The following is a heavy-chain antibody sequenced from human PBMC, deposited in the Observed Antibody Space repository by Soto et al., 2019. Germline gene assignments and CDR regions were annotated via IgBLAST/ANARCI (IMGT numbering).Heavy chain of an antibody. CDR3: ARGSDDFWSGSYYDP. CDR2: MNPNSGNT. J-gene: IGHJ5*02. D-gene: IGHD3-3*01. Sequence: GASVKVSCKASGYTFTSYDINWVRQATGQGLEWMGWMNPNSGNTGYAQKFQGRVTVTRNTSISTAYMELSSLRSEDTAVYYCARGSDDFWSGSYYDPWGQGTLVTVSS. CDR1: GYTFTSYD. V-gene: IGHV1-8*01.